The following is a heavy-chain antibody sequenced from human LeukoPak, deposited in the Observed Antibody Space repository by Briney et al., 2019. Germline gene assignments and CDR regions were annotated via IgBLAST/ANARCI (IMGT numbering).Heavy chain of an antibody. Sequence: GESLQISCQGSGYIVTHNWIGWVRQMPGRGLEWMGIIYPDDSDTRYSPSFQGQVTISADKSINTAYLQWSSLKASDTAMYYCARHPSYTSGWPLDYWGQGTLVTVSS. CDR1: GYIVTHNW. CDR3: ARHPSYTSGWPLDY. D-gene: IGHD6-19*01. V-gene: IGHV5-51*01. CDR2: IYPDDSDT. J-gene: IGHJ4*02.